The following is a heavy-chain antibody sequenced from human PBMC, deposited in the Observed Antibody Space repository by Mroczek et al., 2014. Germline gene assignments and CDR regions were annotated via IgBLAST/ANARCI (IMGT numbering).Heavy chain of an antibody. D-gene: IGHD2-21*02. CDR3: ARGAYCGGDCYSRVNDAFDI. J-gene: IGHJ3*02. Sequence: QVQLQQSGPGLVKPSQTLSLTCTVSGGSISSGSYYWSWIRQPAGKGLEWIGRIYTSGSTNYNPSLKSRVTISVDTSKNQFSLKLSSVTAADTAVYYCARGAYCGGDCYSRVNDAFDIWGQGTMVTVSS. CDR2: IYTSGST. V-gene: IGHV4-61*02. CDR1: GGSISSGSYY.